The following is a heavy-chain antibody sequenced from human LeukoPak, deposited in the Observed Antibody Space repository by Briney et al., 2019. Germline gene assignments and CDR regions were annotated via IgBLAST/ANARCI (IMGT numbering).Heavy chain of an antibody. CDR2: ISSGSTYI. D-gene: IGHD1-26*01. J-gene: IGHJ4*02. V-gene: IGHV3-21*01. CDR1: GFTFSSYN. CDR3: ARARSGSYAGIDY. Sequence: GGSLRLSCAASGFTFSSYNMHWVRQAPGKGLEWVSSISSGSTYIYYADSMKGRFTFSRDNAKNSLYLQMNSLRAEDTAVYYCARARSGSYAGIDYWGQGTLVTVSS.